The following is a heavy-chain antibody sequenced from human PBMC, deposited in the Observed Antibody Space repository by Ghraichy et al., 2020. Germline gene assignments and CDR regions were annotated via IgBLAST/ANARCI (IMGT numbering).Heavy chain of an antibody. D-gene: IGHD2-21*02. CDR3: AREAYCGGDCPTYLSV. V-gene: IGHV3-48*01. Sequence: GGSLRLSCAASGFTFSSYSMNWVRQAPGKGLEWVAYISSSSSPIFYADSVMGRFTISRDNAKNSLYLQMNSLRADDTAVYYCAREAYCGGDCPTYLSVWGQGATVTVSS. CDR2: ISSSSSPI. CDR1: GFTFSSYS. J-gene: IGHJ6*02.